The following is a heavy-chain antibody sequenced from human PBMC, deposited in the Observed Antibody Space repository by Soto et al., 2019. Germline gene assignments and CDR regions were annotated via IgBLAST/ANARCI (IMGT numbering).Heavy chain of an antibody. CDR1: GFTFSSYA. Sequence: GSLRLSCAASGFTFSSYAMSWVRQAPGKGLEWVSAISGSGGSTYYADSVKGRFTISRDNSKNTLYLQMNGLRAEDTAVYYCAKVGYYDFWSTPYYFDYWGQGTLVTVSS. CDR2: ISGSGGST. D-gene: IGHD3-3*01. J-gene: IGHJ4*02. CDR3: AKVGYYDFWSTPYYFDY. V-gene: IGHV3-23*01.